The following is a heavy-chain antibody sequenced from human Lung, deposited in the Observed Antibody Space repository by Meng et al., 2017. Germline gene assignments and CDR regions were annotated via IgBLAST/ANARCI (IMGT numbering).Heavy chain of an antibody. D-gene: IGHD4-17*01. J-gene: IGHJ5*02. Sequence: VQLVQSGAEVKKLGAAVKVSCRTYGYPFTQDAVHWVRQAPGQRLEWMGWMYTNNGNTKSSQKFQGRVTMTRDTSASTAYMELSSLRSEDTAVYYCARGDYGGWPDPWGQGTLVTVSS. CDR2: MYTNNGNT. CDR1: GYPFTQDA. V-gene: IGHV1-3*04. CDR3: ARGDYGGWPDP.